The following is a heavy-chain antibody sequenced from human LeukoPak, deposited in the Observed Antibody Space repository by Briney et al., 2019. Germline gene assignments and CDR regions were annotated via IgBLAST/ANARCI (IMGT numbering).Heavy chain of an antibody. V-gene: IGHV3-33*01. Sequence: PGGSLRLSCAASGFTFSNYGMHWVRQAPGKGLEWVAVIWYDGSNKYYADSVKGRFTISRDNSRNTLYLQMNSLRAEDTAVYYCASGDTAMAFDYWGQGTLVTVSS. CDR3: ASGDTAMAFDY. CDR2: IWYDGSNK. J-gene: IGHJ4*02. D-gene: IGHD5-18*01. CDR1: GFTFSNYG.